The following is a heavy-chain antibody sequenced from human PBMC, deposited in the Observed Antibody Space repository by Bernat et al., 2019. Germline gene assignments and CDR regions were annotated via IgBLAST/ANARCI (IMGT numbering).Heavy chain of an antibody. J-gene: IGHJ4*02. V-gene: IGHV3-33*01. CDR2: IWYDGSNK. CDR1: GFTFSSYG. Sequence: QVQLVESGGGVVQPGRSLRPSCAASGFTFSSYGMHWVRQAPGKGLEWVAVIWYDGSNKNYADAVKGRFTISRDNSKNTLYLQMNSLRAEDTAVYYCAREYCTGGVCSSFDYWGQGTLVTVSS. D-gene: IGHD2-8*02. CDR3: AREYCTGGVCSSFDY.